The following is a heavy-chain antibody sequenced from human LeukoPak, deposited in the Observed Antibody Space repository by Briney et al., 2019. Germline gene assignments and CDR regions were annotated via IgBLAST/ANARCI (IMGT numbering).Heavy chain of an antibody. V-gene: IGHV3-23*01. CDR3: AKSSRQWLVRGYFDY. CDR2: ISGSGGST. J-gene: IGHJ4*02. D-gene: IGHD6-19*01. Sequence: GGSLRLSCAASGFTFSSYAMSWVRQAPGKGLEWVSAISGSGGSTYYADSVKGRSTISRDNSKNTLYLQMNSLRAEDTAVYYCAKSSRQWLVRGYFDYWGQGTLVTVSS. CDR1: GFTFSSYA.